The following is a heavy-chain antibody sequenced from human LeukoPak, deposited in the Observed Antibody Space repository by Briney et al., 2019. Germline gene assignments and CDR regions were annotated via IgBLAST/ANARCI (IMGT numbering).Heavy chain of an antibody. CDR1: GYSISSGYY. V-gene: IGHV4-38-2*01. CDR3: ARLSYSFWTGDY. Sequence: PSETLSLTCSVSGYSISSGYYWGWIRPPPGKGLEWIGSIYHSGNTFYNPSLKSRVTMSIDMSENQFSLKLSSVTASDTAVYSCARLSYSFWTGDYWGQGILVTVSS. J-gene: IGHJ4*02. D-gene: IGHD3/OR15-3a*01. CDR2: IYHSGNT.